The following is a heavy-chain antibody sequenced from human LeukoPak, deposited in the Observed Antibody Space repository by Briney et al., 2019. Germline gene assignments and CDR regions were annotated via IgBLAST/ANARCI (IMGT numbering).Heavy chain of an antibody. J-gene: IGHJ6*04. CDR2: FDPEDVET. CDR1: GHTLSELS. CDR3: ATGHYYGSGRLPQAMDV. Sequence: ASVKVSCKVSGHTLSELSMHWVRQGPGKGLEWIGGFDPEDVETTYAQKFQGRVTMTEDTSIETTYMELTSLTSEDTAVYYCATGHYYGSGRLPQAMDVWGKGTTVTISS. V-gene: IGHV1-24*01. D-gene: IGHD3-10*01.